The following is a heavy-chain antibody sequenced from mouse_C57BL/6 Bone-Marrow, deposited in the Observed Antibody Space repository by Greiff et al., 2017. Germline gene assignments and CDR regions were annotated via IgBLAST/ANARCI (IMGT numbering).Heavy chain of an antibody. CDR1: GFNFTDDY. J-gene: IGHJ3*01. Sequence: VQLQQSGAELVRPGASVKLSCTASGFNFTDDYMHWVKQRPEQGLEWIGWIDPENGDTEYASKFQGKATITADTSSNTAYLQLSSLTSEDTAVYYCTTRSPWFAYWGQGTLVTVSA. V-gene: IGHV14-4*01. CDR2: IDPENGDT. CDR3: TTRSPWFAY.